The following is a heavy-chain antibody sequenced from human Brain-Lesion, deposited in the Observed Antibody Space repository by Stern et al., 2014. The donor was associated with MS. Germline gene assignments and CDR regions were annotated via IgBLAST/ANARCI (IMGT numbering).Heavy chain of an antibody. CDR2: IYYSGNT. D-gene: IGHD2-15*01. Sequence: QVQLLESGPGLVKPSETLSLTCTVAGGSVSSTSYAWAWIRQPPGKGLEWIGTIYYSGNTYYSPSLQSRITISLSTPQHQFSLQLRSVTAADTAVYYCAGEEDIRYCSGGSCTGNWFDPWGQGTLVTVSS. J-gene: IGHJ5*02. V-gene: IGHV4-39*01. CDR1: GGSVSSTSYA. CDR3: AGEEDIRYCSGGSCTGNWFDP.